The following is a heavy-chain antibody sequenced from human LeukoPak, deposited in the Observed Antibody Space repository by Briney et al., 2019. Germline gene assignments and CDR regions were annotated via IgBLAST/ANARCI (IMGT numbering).Heavy chain of an antibody. D-gene: IGHD6-19*01. CDR1: GGSFSGHY. CDR2: INHSAIT. CDR3: ARCGSGWCNEDY. J-gene: IGHJ4*02. V-gene: IGHV4-34*01. Sequence: SETLSLTCSVYGGSFSGHYWSWIRQSPGKGLEWIGEINHSAITYFNPSFKSRVTMSINTPDNQVSLNLRSVTAADTAIYYCARCGSGWCNEDYWGQGTLVTVSS.